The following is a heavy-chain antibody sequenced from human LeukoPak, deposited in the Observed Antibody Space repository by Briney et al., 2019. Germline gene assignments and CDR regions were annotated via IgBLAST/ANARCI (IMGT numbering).Heavy chain of an antibody. D-gene: IGHD5-12*01. CDR2: INHSGSP. Sequence: PSETLSLTCAVHGGSFSGYYWSWIRQPPGKGLEWIGEINHSGSPNFNPSLKSRVTISVDTSKNQFSLNLSSVTAADTAVYYCARGIVATISFIYYYYGMDVWGQGTTVTVSS. CDR1: GGSFSGYY. V-gene: IGHV4-34*01. CDR3: ARGIVATISFIYYYYGMDV. J-gene: IGHJ6*02.